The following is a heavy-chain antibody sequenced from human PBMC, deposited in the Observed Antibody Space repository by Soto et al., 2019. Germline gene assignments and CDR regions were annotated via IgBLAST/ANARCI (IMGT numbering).Heavy chain of an antibody. Sequence: PSETLSLTCTVSGGSISSSSYYWGLIRQPPGKGLEWIGSIYYSGSTYYNPSLKSRVTISVDTSKNQFSLKLSSVTAADTAVYYCAGGRGDYYYGMDVWGQGTTVTVSS. CDR1: GGSISSSSYY. J-gene: IGHJ6*02. CDR3: AGGRGDYYYGMDV. CDR2: IYYSGST. D-gene: IGHD3-10*01. V-gene: IGHV4-39*01.